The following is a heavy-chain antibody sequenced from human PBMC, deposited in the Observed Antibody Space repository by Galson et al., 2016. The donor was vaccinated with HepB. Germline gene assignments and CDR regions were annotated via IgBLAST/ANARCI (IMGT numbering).Heavy chain of an antibody. D-gene: IGHD6-19*01. Sequence: PALVKPTQTLTLTCTFSGFSLSSPGVGVGWIRQPPGKALEWLALIYWDDDKRYSPSPKSRVTITKDTSKNQVVLTMTNMDPVDIGTYYCAHRSGWYRYFDYWGQGTPVTVSS. CDR3: AHRSGWYRYFDY. J-gene: IGHJ4*02. V-gene: IGHV2-5*02. CDR2: IYWDDDK. CDR1: GFSLSSPGVG.